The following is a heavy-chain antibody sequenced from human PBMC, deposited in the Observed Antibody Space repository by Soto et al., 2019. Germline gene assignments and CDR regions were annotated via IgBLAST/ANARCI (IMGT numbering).Heavy chain of an antibody. Sequence: PGGSLRLSCAASGFTFGSYAMGWVRQAPGKGLEWVSSIGPNGSSRKYADSVKGRFTISRDNFENTLYLQINSLRAEDTALYYCAKLYYYDSTGYFSHFDNWGQGTLVTVSS. J-gene: IGHJ4*02. V-gene: IGHV3-23*01. CDR3: AKLYYYDSTGYFSHFDN. CDR2: IGPNGSSR. D-gene: IGHD3-22*01. CDR1: GFTFGSYA.